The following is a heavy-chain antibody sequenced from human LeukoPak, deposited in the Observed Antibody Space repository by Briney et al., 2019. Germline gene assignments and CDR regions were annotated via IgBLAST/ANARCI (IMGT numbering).Heavy chain of an antibody. V-gene: IGHV3-48*02. Sequence: TGGSLRLSCAASGFTFSSCSMNWVRQAPGKGLEWVPYIGTSSNTIYYADSVKGRFTISRDNAKNSLYLQMNSLRDDDTAVYYCARDNVWAFDHWGQGTLVTVSS. CDR2: IGTSSNTI. D-gene: IGHD7-27*01. CDR1: GFTFSSCS. CDR3: ARDNVWAFDH. J-gene: IGHJ4*02.